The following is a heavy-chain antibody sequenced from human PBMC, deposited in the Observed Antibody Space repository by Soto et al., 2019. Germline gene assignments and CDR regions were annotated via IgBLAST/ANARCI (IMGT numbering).Heavy chain of an antibody. V-gene: IGHV4-39*01. D-gene: IGHD2-2*01. CDR2: IHYSGST. J-gene: IGHJ3*02. CDR3: ARARSYPVDI. Sequence: SETLSLTCTVSGDSVSSCGFYWSWIRHPPGKGLEWVGSIHYSGSTYYSWPLKSRGTISVDTSKNQLSLRLTFVTAADTAVYYCARARSYPVDI. CDR1: GDSVSSCGFY.